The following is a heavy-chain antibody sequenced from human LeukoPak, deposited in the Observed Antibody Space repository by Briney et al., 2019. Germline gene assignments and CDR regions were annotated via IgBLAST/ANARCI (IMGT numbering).Heavy chain of an antibody. CDR3: ARGSRGYQWPEVDY. V-gene: IGHV3-23*01. J-gene: IGHJ4*02. Sequence: PGGSLRLSCAASGFTFSSYAMSRVRQAPGKGLEWVSAISGSGGSTYYADSVKGRFTISRDNSKNTLYLQMNSLRAEDTAVYYCARGSRGYQWPEVDYWGQGTLVTVSS. CDR1: GFTFSSYA. D-gene: IGHD6-19*01. CDR2: ISGSGGST.